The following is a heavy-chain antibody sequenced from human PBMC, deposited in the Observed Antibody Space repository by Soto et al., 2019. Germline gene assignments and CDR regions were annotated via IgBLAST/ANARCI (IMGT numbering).Heavy chain of an antibody. J-gene: IGHJ4*02. CDR1: GFTFSDYY. V-gene: IGHV3-11*01. CDR2: ISSSGSTI. CDR3: AGGGRGITIFGVVITPGALDY. D-gene: IGHD3-3*01. Sequence: SLRLSCAASGFTFSDYYMSWIRQAPGKGLEWVSYISSSGSTIYYADSVKGRFTISRDNAKNSLYLQMNSLRAEDTAVYYCAGGGRGITIFGVVITPGALDYWGQGTLVTVSS.